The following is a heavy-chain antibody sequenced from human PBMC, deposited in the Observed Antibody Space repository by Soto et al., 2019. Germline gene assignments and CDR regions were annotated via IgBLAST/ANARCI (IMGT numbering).Heavy chain of an antibody. CDR1: GYTFTSYD. J-gene: IGHJ3*02. Sequence: ASVKVSCQASGYTFTSYDINWVRQATGQGLEWMGWMNPNRGNTVYAQKVQGRVTMTRNTSIRTAYMELSSLSSEDTAVDDCARFSMSTGDAFDIWGQGKMVTVSS. CDR3: ARFSMSTGDAFDI. CDR2: MNPNRGNT. V-gene: IGHV1-8*01.